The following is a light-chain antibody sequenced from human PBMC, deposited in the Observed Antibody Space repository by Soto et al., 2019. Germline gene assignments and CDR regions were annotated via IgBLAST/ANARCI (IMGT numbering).Light chain of an antibody. Sequence: EIVLTQSPATLSLSPGERATLSCRASQSVSSYLAWYQQKPGQAPRLLIYDASNRATGIPARFSGSGSGTDFTLTISSLEPEDFATYFCQQLNSFPPLFTFGPGTTVDIK. J-gene: IGKJ3*01. CDR3: QQLNSFPPLFT. CDR1: QSVSSY. V-gene: IGKV3-11*01. CDR2: DAS.